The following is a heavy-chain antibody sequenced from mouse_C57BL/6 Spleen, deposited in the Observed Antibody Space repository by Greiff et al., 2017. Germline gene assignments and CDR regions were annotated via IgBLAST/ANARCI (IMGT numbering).Heavy chain of an antibody. CDR3: ARSNGGFAY. CDR2: ISPGAGDT. CDR1: GYAFSSYW. V-gene: IGHV1-80*01. J-gene: IGHJ3*01. Sequence: VQLKESGAELVKPGASVKISCKASGYAFSSYWMNWVKQRPGKGLEWIGPISPGAGDTNYNGKFKGKATLTADKSSSTAYMRLSSLTSEDSAVYFCARSNGGFAYWGQGTLVTVSA.